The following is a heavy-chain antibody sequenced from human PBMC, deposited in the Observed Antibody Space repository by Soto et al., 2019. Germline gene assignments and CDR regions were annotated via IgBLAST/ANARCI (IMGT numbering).Heavy chain of an antibody. J-gene: IGHJ6*02. D-gene: IGHD3-3*01. CDR2: INPNSGGT. CDR1: RHTFTGSD. V-gene: IGHV1-2*02. CDR3: ARDPPEPFWSGYDAGDYYYRMDV. Sequence: ASVKVSCKAHRHTFTGSDMNWARQAPGQGVAWMGWINPNSGGTNYAQKFQGRVTMTRDTSISTAYMELSRLRSDDTAVYYCARDPPEPFWSGYDAGDYYYRMDVWGQGTTVTVSS.